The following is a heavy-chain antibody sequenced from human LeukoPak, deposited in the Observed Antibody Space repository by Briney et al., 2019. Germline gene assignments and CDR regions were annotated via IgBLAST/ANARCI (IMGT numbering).Heavy chain of an antibody. CDR3: ARDLRAGGTWSYGVYFDL. V-gene: IGHV3-7*01. J-gene: IGHJ5*02. Sequence: SGGSLRLSCAASRFTFSYYYMTWVRQAPGRGLEWVANIKEDGSEKNYVDSVKGRFTISRDNAKNSVYLLLNSLTPEDTAVYYCARDLRAGGTWSYGVYFDLWGQGTLVTVSS. CDR1: RFTFSYYY. CDR2: IKEDGSEK. D-gene: IGHD2-8*01.